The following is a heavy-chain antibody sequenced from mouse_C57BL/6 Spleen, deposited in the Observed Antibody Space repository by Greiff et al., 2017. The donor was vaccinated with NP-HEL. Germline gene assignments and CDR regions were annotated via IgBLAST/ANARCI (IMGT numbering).Heavy chain of an antibody. V-gene: IGHV3-6*01. CDR1: GYSITSGYY. CDR3: AREGGNYGYFDV. J-gene: IGHJ1*03. D-gene: IGHD1-1*02. Sequence: EVQLVESGPGLVKPSQSLSLTCSVTGYSITSGYYWNWIRQFPGNKLEWMGYISYDGSNNYNPSLKNRISITRDTSKNQFFLKLNSVTTEDTATYYCAREGGNYGYFDVWGTGTTVTVSS. CDR2: ISYDGSN.